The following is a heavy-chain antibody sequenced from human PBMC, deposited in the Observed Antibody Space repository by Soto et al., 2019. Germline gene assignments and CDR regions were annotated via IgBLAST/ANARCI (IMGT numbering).Heavy chain of an antibody. J-gene: IGHJ3*01. CDR1: GGTFSTYG. D-gene: IGHD1-26*01. Sequence: SVKVSCKASGGTFSTYGITWVRQASGQGLEWMGGIIPISGTIKFAQKFQGRLTITSDESSSTVYMELSSLTSEDTAVYYCASRERVDAFDVWGQGTVVTVSS. CDR2: IIPISGTI. V-gene: IGHV1-69*13. CDR3: ASRERVDAFDV.